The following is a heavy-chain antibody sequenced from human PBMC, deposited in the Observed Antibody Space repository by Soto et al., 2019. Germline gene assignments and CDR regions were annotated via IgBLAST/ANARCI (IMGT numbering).Heavy chain of an antibody. CDR3: AKASWSGSYYAFDI. V-gene: IGHV3-13*01. Sequence: GGSLRLSCAASGFTFSSYDMHWVRQATGKGLEWVSAIGTAGDTYYPGSVKGRFTISRENAKNSLYLQMNSVRAGDTSVCYCAKASWSGSYYAFDIWGQGTMVTVSS. CDR1: GFTFSSYD. J-gene: IGHJ3*02. D-gene: IGHD1-26*01. CDR2: IGTAGDT.